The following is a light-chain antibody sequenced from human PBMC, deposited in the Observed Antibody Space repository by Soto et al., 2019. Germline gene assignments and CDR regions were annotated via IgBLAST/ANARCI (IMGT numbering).Light chain of an antibody. J-gene: IGKJ5*01. CDR1: QSVANNY. CDR3: QQYGSLIT. V-gene: IGKV3-20*01. CDR2: DAS. Sequence: EIVLTHSPGTLSLSPGERATLYCRASQSVANNYLAWYQQKPGQAPRLLIYDASSRATGIPDRFSGGGSGTDFTLTISRLEPEDFAVYYCQQYGSLITFGQGTRLEIK.